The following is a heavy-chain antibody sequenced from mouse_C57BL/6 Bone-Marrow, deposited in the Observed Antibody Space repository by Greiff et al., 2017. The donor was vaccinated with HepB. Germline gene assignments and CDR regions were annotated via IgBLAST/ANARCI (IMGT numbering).Heavy chain of an antibody. Sequence: VQLQQSGAELVRPGASVTLSCKASGYTFTDYEMHWVKQTPVHGLEWIGAIDPEAGGTAYNQKFKGKAILTADKSSSTAYMELRSLTSEDSAVYYCTRSDYDPYAMDYWGQGTSVTVSS. CDR3: TRSDYDPYAMDY. CDR2: IDPEAGGT. V-gene: IGHV1-15*01. CDR1: GYTFTDYE. J-gene: IGHJ4*01. D-gene: IGHD2-4*01.